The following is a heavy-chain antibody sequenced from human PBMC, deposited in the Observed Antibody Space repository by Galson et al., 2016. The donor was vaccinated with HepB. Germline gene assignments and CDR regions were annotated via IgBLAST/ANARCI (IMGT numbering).Heavy chain of an antibody. V-gene: IGHV3-30*04. CDR3: ARDPGWYSNNEGYYFDS. CDR1: GFTFSTYP. CDR2: ISYDGSND. D-gene: IGHD1-26*01. J-gene: IGHJ4*02. Sequence: SLRLSCAASGFTFSTYPMHWVRQGPGKGLEWVAVISYDGSNDYYADSVKGRFTISRDNSRATLYLQMSSLRAEDTAVYYCARDPGWYSNNEGYYFDSWGQGTLVTVSS.